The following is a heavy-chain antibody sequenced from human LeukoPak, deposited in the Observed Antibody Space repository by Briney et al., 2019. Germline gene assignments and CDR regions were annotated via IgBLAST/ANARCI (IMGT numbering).Heavy chain of an antibody. CDR3: ASGDDYSNYYFNY. J-gene: IGHJ4*02. Sequence: PSETLSLTCTVSGGSLSDSYWSWIRQPPGKGLEWIGYIYYSGTTSYNPSLKSRVTISVDTSRNQFSLKLSSVTAADTAVYYCASGDDYSNYYFNYWGQGTQVTVSP. V-gene: IGHV4-59*01. CDR2: IYYSGTT. CDR1: GGSLSDSY. D-gene: IGHD4-11*01.